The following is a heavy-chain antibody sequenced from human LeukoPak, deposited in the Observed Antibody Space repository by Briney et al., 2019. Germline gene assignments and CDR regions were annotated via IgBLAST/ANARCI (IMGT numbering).Heavy chain of an antibody. CDR3: ARQGVVPNKAGWYFDL. D-gene: IGHD3-10*01. V-gene: IGHV4-39*01. J-gene: IGHJ2*01. Sequence: SETLSLTCIVSGGSMSSTDHSWGWIRQPPGKGLEWIGSFYYTGTIFYSPSLESRGTISIDTSKNQFSLKIRSVPAADTAVYYCARQGVVPNKAGWYFDLWGRGALVTVSS. CDR1: GGSMSSTDHS. CDR2: FYYTGTI.